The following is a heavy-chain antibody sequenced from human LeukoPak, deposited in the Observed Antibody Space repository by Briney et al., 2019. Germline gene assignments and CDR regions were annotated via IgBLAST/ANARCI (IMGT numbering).Heavy chain of an antibody. Sequence: PGGSLRLSCAASGFTFSSYAMSWVRQAPGKGLEWVSDISGSGGSTYYADSVKGRFTISRDNSKNTLYLQMNSLRAEDTAVYYCAKESTLCSSATCYTGVDYWGQGTLVTVSS. J-gene: IGHJ4*02. CDR1: GFTFSSYA. CDR3: AKESTLCSSATCYTGVDY. V-gene: IGHV3-23*01. D-gene: IGHD2-2*02. CDR2: ISGSGGST.